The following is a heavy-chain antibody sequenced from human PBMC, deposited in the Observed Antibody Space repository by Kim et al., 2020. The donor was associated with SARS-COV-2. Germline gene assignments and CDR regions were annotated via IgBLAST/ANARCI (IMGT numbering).Heavy chain of an antibody. D-gene: IGHD2-15*01. J-gene: IGHJ4*02. Sequence: AQKFQGRVTMTRNTSISTAYMELSSLRSEDTAVYYCARGEWVVAGAEYDYWGQGTLVTVSS. V-gene: IGHV1-8*01. CDR3: ARGEWVVAGAEYDY.